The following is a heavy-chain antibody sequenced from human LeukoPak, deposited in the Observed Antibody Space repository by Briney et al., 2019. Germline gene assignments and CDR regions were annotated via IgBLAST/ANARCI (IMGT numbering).Heavy chain of an antibody. V-gene: IGHV3-30*02. Sequence: GGSLRLSCAASGFTFSNYGIHWVRQAPGKGLEWVAFVRSDGGIKYYADSVKGRFTISRDNSRTTVYLQMNSLRAEDTAVYHCAKDLPAAYFDYWGRGTLVTVSS. D-gene: IGHD2-2*01. CDR2: VRSDGGIK. CDR3: AKDLPAAYFDY. CDR1: GFTFSNYG. J-gene: IGHJ4*02.